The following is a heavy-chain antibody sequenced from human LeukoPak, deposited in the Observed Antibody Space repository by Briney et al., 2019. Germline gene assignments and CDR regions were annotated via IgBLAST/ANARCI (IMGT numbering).Heavy chain of an antibody. D-gene: IGHD2-21*02. J-gene: IGHJ6*03. V-gene: IGHV4-4*07. CDR3: ARNGFRTYCGTGCYSDYMDV. CDR1: GASVSRES. Sequence: SETLSLTCTVSGASVSRESWTWIRQPAGKGLEWIGYIYDTGSTTYNPSLQNRLTMSVDTSKNQFSLKLTSVTAADTAVYYCARNGFRTYCGTGCYSDYMDVWGKGATVTVSS. CDR2: IYDTGST.